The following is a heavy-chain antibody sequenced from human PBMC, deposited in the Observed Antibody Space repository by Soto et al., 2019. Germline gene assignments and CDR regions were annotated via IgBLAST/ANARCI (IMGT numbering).Heavy chain of an antibody. J-gene: IGHJ4*02. CDR3: ACVGTILGVVSSFDY. V-gene: IGHV4-59*01. Sequence: SETLSLTCSVSGGSISKYYWSWIRQPPGKGLEYIGYIYHRGTTNYNPSLKSRVTMSVAMSKNQFSLKLSSVTAEDRAVSYCACVGTILGVVSSFDYWGQGTLVTVSS. CDR1: GGSISKYY. CDR2: IYHRGTT. D-gene: IGHD3-3*01.